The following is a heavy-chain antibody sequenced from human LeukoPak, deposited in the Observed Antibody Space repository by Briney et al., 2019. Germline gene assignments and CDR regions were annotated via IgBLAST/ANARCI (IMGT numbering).Heavy chain of an antibody. V-gene: IGHV3-48*03. CDR3: ATFSDY. CDR1: GFTLNCYQ. CDR2: ISSSGDTI. Sequence: LGCAASGFTLNCYQMNVVRRAPRKGLEWVLYISSSGDTIYYADSVKGPFTISRDNAKNSLHLQMNSLRAEGTAVYYCATFSDYWGQGTLVTVSS. J-gene: IGHJ4*02.